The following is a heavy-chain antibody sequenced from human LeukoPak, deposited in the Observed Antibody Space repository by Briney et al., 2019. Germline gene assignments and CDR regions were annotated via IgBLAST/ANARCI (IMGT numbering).Heavy chain of an antibody. CDR3: ASNYGSGSYYPLDY. D-gene: IGHD3-10*01. V-gene: IGHV1-2*02. CDR1: GYTFTGYY. J-gene: IGHJ4*02. Sequence: ASVKVSCRASGYTFTGYYMHWVRQAPGQGLEWMGWINPNSGGTNYAQKFQGRVTMTRDTSISTAYMELSRLRSDDTAVYYCASNYGSGSYYPLDYWGQGTLVTVSS. CDR2: INPNSGGT.